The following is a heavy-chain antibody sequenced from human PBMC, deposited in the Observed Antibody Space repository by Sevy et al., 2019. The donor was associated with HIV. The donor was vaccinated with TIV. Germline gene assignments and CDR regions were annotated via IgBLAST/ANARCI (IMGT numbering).Heavy chain of an antibody. J-gene: IGHJ4*02. V-gene: IGHV1-2*02. CDR1: GYTFIAHY. Sequence: ASVKVSCTSSGYTFIAHYLHWVRQAPGQGLEWMGWINPDSGDTKYTEKFQGRVTMTRDTSISTVYMELITLRSDDTAVYFCGRVQRGGVPDYWGQGTLVTVS. CDR2: INPDSGDT. D-gene: IGHD3-10*01. CDR3: GRVQRGGVPDY.